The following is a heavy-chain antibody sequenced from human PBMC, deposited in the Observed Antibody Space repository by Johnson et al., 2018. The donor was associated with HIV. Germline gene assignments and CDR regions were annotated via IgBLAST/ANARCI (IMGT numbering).Heavy chain of an antibody. CDR1: GFTFDDYG. Sequence: VQLVESGGGVVQPGRSLRLSCAASGFTFDDYGMSWVRQAPGKGLEWVSVIYSGGSTYYADSVKGRFTISRDNSKNKLYLQMNSLRAEDTAMYYCARVIPGNWVGGFDVWGQGTMVSVSS. CDR3: ARVIPGNWVGGFDV. J-gene: IGHJ3*01. V-gene: IGHV3-66*01. CDR2: IYSGGST. D-gene: IGHD7-27*01.